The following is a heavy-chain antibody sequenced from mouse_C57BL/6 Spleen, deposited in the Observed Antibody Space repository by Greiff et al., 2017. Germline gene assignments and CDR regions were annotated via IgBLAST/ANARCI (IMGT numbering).Heavy chain of an antibody. V-gene: IGHV1-80*01. Sequence: QVQLQQPGAELVKPGASVKLSCKASGYAFSSYWMHWVKQRPGKGLEWIGKIDPGDGDTNYNRKFKGKATLTADKSSSTAYMQLSSLTSEDSAVYCCAREGSDYFDYWGQGTTLTVSS. CDR1: GYAFSSYW. J-gene: IGHJ2*01. CDR2: IDPGDGDT. CDR3: AREGSDYFDY.